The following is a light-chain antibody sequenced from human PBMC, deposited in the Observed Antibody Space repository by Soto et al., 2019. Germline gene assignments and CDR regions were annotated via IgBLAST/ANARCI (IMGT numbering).Light chain of an antibody. J-gene: IGKJ4*01. Sequence: EIVMTQSPSTLSLSPGERATLSCRASQSVRNNYLAWYQQKTGQAPRFLIYGASTRDTGIPERFSGGGSGTEFTLTISRLEPDDFAVYYCQQYGSYPRTFGGGTKVDIK. CDR1: QSVRNNY. V-gene: IGKV3-20*01. CDR2: GAS. CDR3: QQYGSYPRT.